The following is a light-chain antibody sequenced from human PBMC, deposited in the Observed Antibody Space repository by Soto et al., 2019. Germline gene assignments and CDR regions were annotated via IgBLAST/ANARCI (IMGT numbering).Light chain of an antibody. J-gene: IGKJ5*01. Sequence: EIVLTQSPATLSLSPGERATLSCRASQSVSSSYLAWYQQKPGQAPRLLIYGASTRATGIPARFSGSGSGTEFTLTISSLQSEDFAVYYCQQYNNWPITFGQGTRREIK. CDR1: QSVSSSY. V-gene: IGKV3-15*01. CDR2: GAS. CDR3: QQYNNWPIT.